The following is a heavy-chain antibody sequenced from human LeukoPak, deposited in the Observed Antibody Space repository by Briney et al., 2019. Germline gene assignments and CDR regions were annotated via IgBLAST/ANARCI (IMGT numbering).Heavy chain of an antibody. D-gene: IGHD4-17*01. J-gene: IGHJ4*02. CDR2: ITSSGTTT. CDR3: ARDPDYGDPE. Sequence: GGSLRLSCAASGFTFSDHYMSWFRLSPGKGLEWLSYITSSGTTTDYADSVKGRFTISRDNAKNSMFLQMNSLRPEDTGVYYCARDPDYGDPEWGQGTLVTVSS. V-gene: IGHV3-11*01. CDR1: GFTFSDHY.